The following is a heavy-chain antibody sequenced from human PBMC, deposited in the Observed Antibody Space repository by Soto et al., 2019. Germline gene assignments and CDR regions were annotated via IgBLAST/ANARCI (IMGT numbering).Heavy chain of an antibody. CDR3: ARLSVTAGVGSWCDP. V-gene: IGHV4-4*07. CDR1: VGSVSSHY. D-gene: IGHD6-13*01. CDR2: LYSTGST. Sequence: PSETLSLTCTVSVGSVSSHYWSLIRQAAGKGLEWIGRLYSTGSTNYNPSLRIRVTMSVGTSRNQFSLTLTSVTAADTAVYYCARLSVTAGVGSWCDPWGPGTLVTVS. J-gene: IGHJ5*02.